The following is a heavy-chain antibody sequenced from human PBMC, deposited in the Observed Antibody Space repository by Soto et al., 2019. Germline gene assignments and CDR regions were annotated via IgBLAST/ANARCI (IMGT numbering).Heavy chain of an antibody. V-gene: IGHV4-59*01. Sequence: PSETLSLTCTVSGGSISSYYWSWIRQPPGKGLEWIGYIYYSGSTNYSPSLKSRVTISVDTSKNQFSLKLSSVTAADTAAYYCARVMTTVTTEGGFDYWGQGTLVTVSS. CDR3: ARVMTTVTTEGGFDY. CDR2: IYYSGST. J-gene: IGHJ4*02. D-gene: IGHD4-17*01. CDR1: GGSISSYY.